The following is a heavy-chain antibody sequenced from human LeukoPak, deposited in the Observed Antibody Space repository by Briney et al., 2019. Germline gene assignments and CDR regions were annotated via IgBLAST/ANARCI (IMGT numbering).Heavy chain of an antibody. CDR2: INGAGSST. CDR1: GFTFSSQW. Sequence: GGSLRLSCAASGFTFSSQWMHWVRHAPEKGLVWVSRINGAGSSTSYADSVKGRFTVSRDNAKNTLNLQMNSLRAEDTAVYYCARDLFFSDAGYSSGWRAEYFHHWGQGTLVTVSS. D-gene: IGHD6-19*01. CDR3: ARDLFFSDAGYSSGWRAEYFHH. J-gene: IGHJ1*01. V-gene: IGHV3-74*01.